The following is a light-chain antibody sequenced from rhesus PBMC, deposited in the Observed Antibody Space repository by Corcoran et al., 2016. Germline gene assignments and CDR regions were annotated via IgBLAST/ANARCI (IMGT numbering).Light chain of an antibody. CDR3: LQGSTCPLT. J-gene: IGKJ4*01. V-gene: IGKV3-24*04. Sequence: EIVMTQSPATLALSPGERATLSCRASQSASSDLAWYQQKPGQAPRLPIYGAASRATGIPVRFSGSGYGTEFTLPIGSIEAEDVRVYFCLQGSTCPLTFGGGAKV. CDR2: GAA. CDR1: QSASSD.